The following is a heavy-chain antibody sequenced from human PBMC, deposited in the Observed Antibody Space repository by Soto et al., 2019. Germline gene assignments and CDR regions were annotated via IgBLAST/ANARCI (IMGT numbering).Heavy chain of an antibody. J-gene: IGHJ4*02. D-gene: IGHD2-2*01. V-gene: IGHV5-51*01. Sequence: GESLKISCKGSGYSFNSYWIGWLRQMPGKGPEWMCLIYPCDSDTRYSPSFQGQVTISADKSISTAYLQWSSLKASDTAMYYCARRWVYIVFVPAGTVHDFWGQGSPVTGSS. CDR2: IYPCDSDT. CDR1: GYSFNSYW. CDR3: ARRWVYIVFVPAGTVHDF.